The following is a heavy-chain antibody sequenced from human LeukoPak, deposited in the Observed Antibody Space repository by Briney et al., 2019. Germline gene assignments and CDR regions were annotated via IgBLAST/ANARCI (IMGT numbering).Heavy chain of an antibody. CDR2: INPNSGGT. CDR1: GYTFTGYY. V-gene: IGHV1-2*02. D-gene: IGHD3-10*01. CDR3: ARARRGLLWFGDLYP. Sequence: ASVKVSCKASGYTFTGYYMHWVRQAPGQGLEWMGWINPNSGGTNYAQKFQGRVTMTRDMSTSTVYMELSSLRSEDTAVYYCARARRGLLWFGDLYPWGQGTLVTVSS. J-gene: IGHJ4*02.